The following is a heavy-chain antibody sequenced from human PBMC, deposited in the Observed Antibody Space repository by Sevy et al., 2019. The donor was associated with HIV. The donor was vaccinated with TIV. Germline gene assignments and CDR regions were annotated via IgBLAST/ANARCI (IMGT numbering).Heavy chain of an antibody. CDR3: ARGVYYYDSSGYPTPFDY. Sequence: ASVKVSCKASGYTFTSYAMHWVRQAPGQRLEWMGWINAGNGNTKYSQKFQGRVTITRDTSASTAYMELSSLRSEDTDVYYCARGVYYYDSSGYPTPFDYWGQGTLVTVSS. J-gene: IGHJ4*02. V-gene: IGHV1-3*01. D-gene: IGHD3-22*01. CDR1: GYTFTSYA. CDR2: INAGNGNT.